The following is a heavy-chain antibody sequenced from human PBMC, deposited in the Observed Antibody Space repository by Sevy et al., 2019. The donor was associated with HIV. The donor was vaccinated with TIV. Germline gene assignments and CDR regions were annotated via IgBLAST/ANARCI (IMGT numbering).Heavy chain of an antibody. CDR1: GYSFTTYW. V-gene: IGHV5-51*01. CDR2: IYPADSDT. CDR3: AKLWESGGEYPRYFDY. J-gene: IGHJ4*02. D-gene: IGHD4-17*01. Sequence: GESLKISCKGSGYSFTTYWIGWVRQMPGKGLEWMGIIYPADSDTRYSPSFQGQVTISADKSISTAYLQWSSLKASDTAMYYCAKLWESGGEYPRYFDYWGQRTLVTVSS.